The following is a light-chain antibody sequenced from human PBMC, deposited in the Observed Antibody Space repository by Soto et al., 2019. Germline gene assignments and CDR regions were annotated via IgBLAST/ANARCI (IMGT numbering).Light chain of an antibody. Sequence: EIVLTQSPATLSLSPWERATLSCRASQSVSSYLAWYQQKPGQAPRLLIYDASNRATGIPARFSGSGSGTDFTLTISSLEPEDFAVYHCQQRSNWITFGQGTRLDNK. CDR3: QQRSNWIT. CDR1: QSVSSY. CDR2: DAS. V-gene: IGKV3-11*01. J-gene: IGKJ5*01.